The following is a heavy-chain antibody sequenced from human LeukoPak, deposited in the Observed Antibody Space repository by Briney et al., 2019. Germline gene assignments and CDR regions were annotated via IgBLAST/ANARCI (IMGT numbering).Heavy chain of an antibody. CDR1: GGSISSGDYY. J-gene: IGHJ4*02. V-gene: IGHV4-30-4*01. Sequence: SETLSLTCTVSGGSISSGDYYWSWIRQPPGKGLEWIGYIHYSGGTYYNPSLKSRISISLDTSKNQFSLKLNSVTAADTAVYYCAVLHPFDYWGQGALVTVSS. CDR3: AVLHPFDY. D-gene: IGHD3-10*01. CDR2: IHYSGGT.